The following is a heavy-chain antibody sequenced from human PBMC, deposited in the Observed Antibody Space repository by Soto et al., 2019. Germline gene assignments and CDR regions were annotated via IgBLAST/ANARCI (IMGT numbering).Heavy chain of an antibody. CDR2: TYYTADT. J-gene: IGHJ5*01. CDR3: AGSQDRGERYDF. CDR1: GVSIRSYF. V-gene: IGHV4-59*01. Sequence: SETLSLTCTVSGVSIRSYFWSWIRQPPGKGLEWIGYTYYTADTKYNPSLESRATISADPSKKQFSLSLSPVTAADTALYFCAGSQDRGERYDFWGQGGPVTVSS. D-gene: IGHD3-10*01.